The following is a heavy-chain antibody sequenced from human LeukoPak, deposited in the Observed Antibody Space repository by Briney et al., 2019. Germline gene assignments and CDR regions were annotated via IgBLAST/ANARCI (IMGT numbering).Heavy chain of an antibody. CDR3: ANNRRDGYNNWFDP. D-gene: IGHD5-24*01. Sequence: GGSLRLSCAASGFTFSSYAMSWVRQAPGKGLEWVSAISGSGGSTYYADSVKGRFTISRDNSKNTLYLQMNSLRAEDTAVYYCANNRRDGYNNWFDPWGQGTLVTASS. CDR1: GFTFSSYA. J-gene: IGHJ5*02. CDR2: ISGSGGST. V-gene: IGHV3-23*01.